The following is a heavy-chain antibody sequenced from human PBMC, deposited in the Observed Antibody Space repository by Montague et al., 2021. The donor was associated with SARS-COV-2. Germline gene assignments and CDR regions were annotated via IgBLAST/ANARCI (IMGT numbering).Heavy chain of an antibody. Sequence: SETLSLTCAVYGGSFSGYYWSWIRQPPGKGLEWIGEINHGGTTNYNPSLKIRVIISVDTSKNQFSLKLRSVTAADTAVYYCARAIQTTPLMVVIAIPRPFYYFDYWGQGTLVTVSS. CDR3: ARAIQTTPLMVVIAIPRPFYYFDY. CDR2: INHGGTT. CDR1: GGSFSGYY. J-gene: IGHJ4*02. D-gene: IGHD2-21*01. V-gene: IGHV4-34*01.